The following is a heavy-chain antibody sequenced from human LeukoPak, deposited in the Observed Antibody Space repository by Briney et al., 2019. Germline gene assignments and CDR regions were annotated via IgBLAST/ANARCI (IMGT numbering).Heavy chain of an antibody. J-gene: IGHJ5*02. Sequence: ASVKVSCKASGYTFTGYYMHWVRQAPGQGLEWMGWINPNSGGTNYAQKFQGWVTMTRDTSISTAYMELSRLRSDDTAVYYCAREILRVKNWFDPWGQGTLVTVSS. D-gene: IGHD3-3*01. V-gene: IGHV1-2*04. CDR2: INPNSGGT. CDR3: AREILRVKNWFDP. CDR1: GYTFTGYY.